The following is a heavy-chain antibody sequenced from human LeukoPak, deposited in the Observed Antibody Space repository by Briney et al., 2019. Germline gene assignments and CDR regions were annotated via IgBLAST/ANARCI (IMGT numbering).Heavy chain of an antibody. CDR1: GFTFSSYA. J-gene: IGHJ4*02. CDR3: ARDLLDY. Sequence: PGGSLRLSCAASGFTFSSYAMSWVRQAPGKGLEWVSYISRDSITTYYADSVKGRFTISRDNAKNSLYLQMNSLRDEDTAVYFCARDLLDYWGQGTLVTVSS. V-gene: IGHV3-48*02. CDR2: ISRDSITT.